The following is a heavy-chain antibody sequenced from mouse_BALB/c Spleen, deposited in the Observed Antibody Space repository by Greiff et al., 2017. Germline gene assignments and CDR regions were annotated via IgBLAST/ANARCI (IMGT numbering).Heavy chain of an antibody. J-gene: IGHJ3*01. V-gene: IGHV3-2*02. Sequence: EVMLVESGPGLVKPSQSLSLTCTVTGYSITSDYAWNWIRQFPGNKLEWMGYISYSGSTSYNPSLKSRISITRDTSKNQFFLQLNSVTTEDTATYYCARNYYGSSYWFAYWGQGTLVTVSA. CDR2: ISYSGST. D-gene: IGHD1-1*01. CDR1: GYSITSDYA. CDR3: ARNYYGSSYWFAY.